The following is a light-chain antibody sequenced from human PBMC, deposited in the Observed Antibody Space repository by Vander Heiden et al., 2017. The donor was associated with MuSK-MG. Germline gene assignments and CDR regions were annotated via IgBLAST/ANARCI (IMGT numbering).Light chain of an antibody. CDR1: SSNIGSNY. V-gene: IGLV1-47*01. CDR2: GNN. Sequence: QSVLTQPPSASGTPGQRVTSPCTGSSSNIGSNYVYWCPQLPGTAPKRLIYGNNRRPSGVTDRFSGSKSGTSASLAISGLRSEDEADYYCAAWDDGLSGHVVFGGGTKLTVL. CDR3: AAWDDGLSGHVV. J-gene: IGLJ2*01.